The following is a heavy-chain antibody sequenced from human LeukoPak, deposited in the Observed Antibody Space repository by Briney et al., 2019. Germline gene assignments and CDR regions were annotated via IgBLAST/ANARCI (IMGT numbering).Heavy chain of an antibody. D-gene: IGHD6-19*01. V-gene: IGHV3-33*01. J-gene: IGHJ4*02. CDR1: GFTFSSYG. CDR2: IWYDGSNK. Sequence: GGSLRLSCAASGFTFSSYGMHWVRQAPGKGLEWVAVIWYDGSNKYYADSVKGRFTISRDNSKNTLYLQMNSLRAEGTAVYYCARFRGVAGTSPFDYWGQGTLVTVSS. CDR3: ARFRGVAGTSPFDY.